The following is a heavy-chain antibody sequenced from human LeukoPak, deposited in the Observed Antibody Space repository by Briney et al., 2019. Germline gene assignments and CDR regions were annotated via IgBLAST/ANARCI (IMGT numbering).Heavy chain of an antibody. Sequence: GASVKVSCKASGYTFTGYHIHWVRQAPGQGLEWMGWINPNSGGTNYVQKLQGRVTMTRDTSISTGYMELSRVRSDDTAVYYCARWDCSGGSCYDAFDIWGQGTMVTVSS. J-gene: IGHJ3*02. CDR1: GYTFTGYH. CDR2: INPNSGGT. CDR3: ARWDCSGGSCYDAFDI. D-gene: IGHD2-15*01. V-gene: IGHV1-2*02.